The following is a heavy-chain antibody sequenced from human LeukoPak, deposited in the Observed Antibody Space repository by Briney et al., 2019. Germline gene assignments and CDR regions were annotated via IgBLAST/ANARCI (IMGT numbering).Heavy chain of an antibody. V-gene: IGHV4-4*02. CDR2: IYHSGST. CDR1: GGSISSSNW. J-gene: IGHJ4*02. Sequence: PSGTLSLTCAVSGGSISSSNWWSWVRQPPGKGLEWIGEIYHSGSTNYNPSLKSRVTISVDKSKNQFSLKLSSVTAADTAVYYCARAKYYDYVWGSYRYSTFFDYWGQGTLVTVSS. D-gene: IGHD3-16*02. CDR3: ARAKYYDYVWGSYRYSTFFDY.